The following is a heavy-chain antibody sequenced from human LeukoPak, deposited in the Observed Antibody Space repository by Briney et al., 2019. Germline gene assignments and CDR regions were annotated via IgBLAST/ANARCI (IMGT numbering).Heavy chain of an antibody. V-gene: IGHV4-4*07. J-gene: IGHJ4*02. D-gene: IGHD3-22*01. Sequence: SETLSLTCTVSGGSISSYYWSWIRQPAGKGLEWIGRIYTSGSTNYNPSLKSRVTISVDTSKNQFSLKLSSVTAADTAVYYCARRCGIGYFDSSGYYCYWGQGTLVTVSS. CDR3: ARRCGIGYFDSSGYYCY. CDR2: IYTSGST. CDR1: GGSISSYY.